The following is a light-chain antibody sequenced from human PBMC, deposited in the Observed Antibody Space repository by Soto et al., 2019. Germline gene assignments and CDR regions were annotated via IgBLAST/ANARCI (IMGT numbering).Light chain of an antibody. CDR3: QQYGSSRWT. V-gene: IGKV3-20*01. Sequence: EIVLTQSPDTLSLFPGERATLSCRASQSVSSTYLAWYQQKPGQAPRPLISAASSRATGTPERFSGSGSGTDFTLTISRLEPEDFAVYYCQQYGSSRWTFGQGTKVEIK. CDR1: QSVSSTY. CDR2: AAS. J-gene: IGKJ1*01.